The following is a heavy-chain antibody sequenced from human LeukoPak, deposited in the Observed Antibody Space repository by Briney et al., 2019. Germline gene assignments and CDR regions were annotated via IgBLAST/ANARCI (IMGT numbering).Heavy chain of an antibody. D-gene: IGHD3-10*01. J-gene: IGHJ4*02. CDR1: GFTFSSYS. Sequence: KPGGSLRLSCAASGFTFSSYSMNWVRQAPGKGLEWVSSISSGSSYIYYADSVKGRFTISRENAKNSLYLQMDSLRAEGTAVYYCARLTGNYGDYWGQGTLVTVSS. CDR3: ARLTGNYGDY. CDR2: ISSGSSYI. V-gene: IGHV3-21*01.